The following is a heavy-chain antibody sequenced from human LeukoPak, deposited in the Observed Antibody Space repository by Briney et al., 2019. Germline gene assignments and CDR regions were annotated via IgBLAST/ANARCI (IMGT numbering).Heavy chain of an antibody. D-gene: IGHD3-22*01. CDR2: IYSGGST. CDR1: GFTFSDYY. Sequence: GGSLRLSCAASGFTFSDYYMSWARQAPGKGLEWVSVIYSGGSTYYADSVKGRFTISRDNAKNSLYLQMNSLRAEDTAVYYCARDIYYDSSGYYGSVYWGQGTLVTVSS. CDR3: ARDIYYDSSGYYGSVY. J-gene: IGHJ4*02. V-gene: IGHV3-66*01.